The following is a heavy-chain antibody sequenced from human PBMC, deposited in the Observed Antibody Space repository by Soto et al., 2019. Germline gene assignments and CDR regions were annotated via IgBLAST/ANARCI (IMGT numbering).Heavy chain of an antibody. J-gene: IGHJ6*02. CDR1: GGSVSSGSFY. CDR2: IYNSETT. Sequence: PSETLSLTCTVSGGSVSSGSFYWTWIRQPPGKGLEWIGYIYNSETTSYNPSLKRRVTMLVDTSKNQFSLILTSVTAADTAVYYCPRDRILDGLDVWGQGTTVTVSS. CDR3: PRDRILDGLDV. V-gene: IGHV4-61*01.